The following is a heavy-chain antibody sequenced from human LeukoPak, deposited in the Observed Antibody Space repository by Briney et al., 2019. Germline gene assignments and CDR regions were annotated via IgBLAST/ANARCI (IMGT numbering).Heavy chain of an antibody. Sequence: PGGSLRLSCAASGFTFSSYWMHWVRQAQGKGLVWVSRIKSDGSSTSYADSVKGRFTISRDNAKNTLYLQMNSLRAEDTAVYYCARRGAVTYAFDIWGQGTMVTVSS. CDR2: IKSDGSST. V-gene: IGHV3-74*01. D-gene: IGHD4-17*01. J-gene: IGHJ3*02. CDR3: ARRGAVTYAFDI. CDR1: GFTFSSYW.